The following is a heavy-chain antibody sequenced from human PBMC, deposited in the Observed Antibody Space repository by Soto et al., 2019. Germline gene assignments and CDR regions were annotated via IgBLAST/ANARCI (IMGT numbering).Heavy chain of an antibody. V-gene: IGHV4-59*01. J-gene: IGHJ2*01. Sequence: SETLSLTCTVSGGSISSYYWSWIRQPPGKGLEWIGYIYYSGSTNYNPSLKSRVTISVDTSKNQFSLKLSSVTAADTAVYYCAGRGEDYGGNFWYFDLWGRGTLVTVSS. CDR1: GGSISSYY. CDR2: IYYSGST. D-gene: IGHD4-17*01. CDR3: AGRGEDYGGNFWYFDL.